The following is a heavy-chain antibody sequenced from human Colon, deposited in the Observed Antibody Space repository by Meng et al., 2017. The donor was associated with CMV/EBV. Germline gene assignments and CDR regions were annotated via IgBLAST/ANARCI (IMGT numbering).Heavy chain of an antibody. Sequence: GGSLRLSCAASGFTFSSHSMNWVRRSPGKGLEWVSSITSSSHNIYYADSVKGRFIISRDNAKNSLYLQMNGLRVEDTAIYYCARSYYYGLDVWGQGTTVTVSS. CDR1: GFTFSSHS. D-gene: IGHD3-10*01. CDR3: ARSYYYGLDV. V-gene: IGHV3-21*06. CDR2: ITSSSHNI. J-gene: IGHJ6*02.